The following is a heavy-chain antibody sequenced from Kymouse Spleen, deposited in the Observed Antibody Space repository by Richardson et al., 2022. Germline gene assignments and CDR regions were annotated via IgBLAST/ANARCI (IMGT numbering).Heavy chain of an antibody. D-gene: IGHD1-7*01. Sequence: QVQLVESGGGVVQPGRSLRLSCAASGFTFSSYGMHWVRQAPGKGLEWVAVISYDGSNKYYADSVKGRFTISRDNSKNTLYLQMNSLRAEDTAVYYCAKEGSLGAGTSYYGMDVWGQGTTVTVSS. CDR2: ISYDGSNK. J-gene: IGHJ6*02. V-gene: IGHV3-30*18. CDR3: AKEGSLGAGTSYYGMDV. CDR1: GFTFSSYG.